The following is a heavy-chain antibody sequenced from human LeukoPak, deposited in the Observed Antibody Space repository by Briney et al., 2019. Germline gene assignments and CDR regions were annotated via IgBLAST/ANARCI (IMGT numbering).Heavy chain of an antibody. D-gene: IGHD5-18*01. CDR2: INSDGSST. V-gene: IGHV3-74*01. Sequence: PGGSLRLSCAASGFTFSSYWMHWVRQAPGKGLVWVSRINSDGSSTSYADSVKGRFTISRDNAKNTLYLQMNSLRAEDTAVYYCARVAEIQLWLRYFDYWGQGTLVTVSS. CDR1: GFTFSSYW. J-gene: IGHJ4*02. CDR3: ARVAEIQLWLRYFDY.